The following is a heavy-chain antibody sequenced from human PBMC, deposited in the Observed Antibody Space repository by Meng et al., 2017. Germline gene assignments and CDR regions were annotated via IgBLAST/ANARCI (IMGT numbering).Heavy chain of an antibody. CDR1: GYSFTSYW. Sequence: KVSCKGSGYSFTSYWIGWVRQMPGKGLEWMGIIYPRDSDTRYSPSFQGQVTISADKSISTAYLQWSSLKASDTAMYYCASSSMEYYDILTGPYYFDYWGQGTLVTVSS. CDR2: IYPRDSDT. CDR3: ASSSMEYYDILTGPYYFDY. J-gene: IGHJ4*02. D-gene: IGHD3-9*01. V-gene: IGHV5-51*01.